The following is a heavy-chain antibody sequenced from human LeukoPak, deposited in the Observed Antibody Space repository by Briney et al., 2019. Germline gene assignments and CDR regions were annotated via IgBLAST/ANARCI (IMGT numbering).Heavy chain of an antibody. CDR2: IYYSGST. D-gene: IGHD3-22*01. J-gene: IGHJ6*03. CDR1: GGSISSSSYY. CDR3: ARAGYYYDSSGYSYYPMYYYYYYMDV. Sequence: PSETLSLTCTVSGGSISSSSYYWGWIRQPPGKGLEWIGYIYYSGSTNYNPSLKSRVTISVDTSKNQFSLKLSSVTAADTAVYYCARAGYYYDSSGYSYYPMYYYYYYMDVWGKGTTVTISS. V-gene: IGHV4-61*05.